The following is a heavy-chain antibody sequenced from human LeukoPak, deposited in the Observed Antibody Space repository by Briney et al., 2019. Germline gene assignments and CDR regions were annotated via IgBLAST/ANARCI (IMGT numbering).Heavy chain of an antibody. CDR2: ISSSSSTI. CDR1: GFTFSTYS. Sequence: GGSLRLSCAASGFTFSTYSMDWVRQAPGKGLEWVSYISSSSSTIYYADSVKGRFTISRDNAKNSLYLQMNSLRAEDTAVYYCTRGSTYYDSSGQVPFDYWGQGTLVTVSS. D-gene: IGHD3-22*01. V-gene: IGHV3-48*01. J-gene: IGHJ4*02. CDR3: TRGSTYYDSSGQVPFDY.